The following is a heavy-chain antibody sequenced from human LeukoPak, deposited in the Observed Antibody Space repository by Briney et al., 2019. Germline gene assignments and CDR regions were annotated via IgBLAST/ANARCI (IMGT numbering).Heavy chain of an antibody. D-gene: IGHD6-13*01. CDR1: GFTFGDYA. CDR2: IRSKAYGGTT. J-gene: IGHJ4*02. CDR3: TRDYGSSSWYESGHFDY. Sequence: GGSLRLSCTASGFTFGDYAMSWFRQAPGKGLEWVGFIRSKAYGGTTEYAASVKGRFTISRDDSKSIAYLQMNSLKTEDTAVYYCTRDYGSSSWYESGHFDYWGQGTLVTVSS. V-gene: IGHV3-49*03.